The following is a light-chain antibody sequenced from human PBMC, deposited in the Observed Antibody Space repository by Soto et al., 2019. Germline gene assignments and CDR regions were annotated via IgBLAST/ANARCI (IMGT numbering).Light chain of an antibody. V-gene: IGKV3-15*01. CDR3: QQYDNWPLT. J-gene: IGKJ4*01. Sequence: EIVMTQSPVTLSVSPGERATLSCRASQTVSGLLAWYQQKPGQAPRLLIYGASTRATGIPARFSGSGSGTDFTLTISSLQSADFAVYFCQQYDNWPLTFGGGTTVDIK. CDR1: QTVSGL. CDR2: GAS.